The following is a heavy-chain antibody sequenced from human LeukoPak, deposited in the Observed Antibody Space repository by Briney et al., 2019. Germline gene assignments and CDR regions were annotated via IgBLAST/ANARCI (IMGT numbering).Heavy chain of an antibody. CDR2: IYSGGST. CDR3: ASTIFGVVYYYYMDV. D-gene: IGHD3-3*01. J-gene: IGHJ6*03. Sequence: GGSLRLSCAASGFTVSSNYMSWVRQAPGKGLEWVSVIYSGGSTYYADSVKGRFTISRDNSKNTLYLQMNSLRAEDTAVYYCASTIFGVVYYYYMDVWGKGTTVTVSS. CDR1: GFTVSSNY. V-gene: IGHV3-53*01.